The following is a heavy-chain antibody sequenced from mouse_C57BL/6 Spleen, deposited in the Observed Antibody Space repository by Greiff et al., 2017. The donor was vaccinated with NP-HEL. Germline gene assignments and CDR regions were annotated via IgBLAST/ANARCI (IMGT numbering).Heavy chain of an antibody. CDR1: GYTFTDYN. D-gene: IGHD1-1*01. V-gene: IGHV1-18*01. CDR3: ARGGLLRSGGAMDY. J-gene: IGHJ4*01. CDR2: INPNNGGT. Sequence: EVQLQQSGPELVKPGASVKIPCKASGYTFTDYNMDWVKQSHGKSLEWIGDINPNNGGTIYNQKFKGKATLTVDKSSSTAYMELRSLTSEDTAVYYCARGGLLRSGGAMDYWGQGTSVTVSS.